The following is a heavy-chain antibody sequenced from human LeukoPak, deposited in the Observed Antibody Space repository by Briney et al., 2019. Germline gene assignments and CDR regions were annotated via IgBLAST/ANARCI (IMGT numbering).Heavy chain of an antibody. D-gene: IGHD2-2*02. CDR1: GFTFSSYG. CDR2: IRYDGSNK. CDR3: AQGYCSSTSCYTTLDAFDI. Sequence: GGSLRLSCAASGFTFSSYGMHWVRQAPGKGLEWVAFIRYDGSNKYYADSVKGRFTISRDNSKNTLYLQMNSLRAEDTAVYYCAQGYCSSTSCYTTLDAFDIWGQGTMVTVSS. J-gene: IGHJ3*02. V-gene: IGHV3-30*02.